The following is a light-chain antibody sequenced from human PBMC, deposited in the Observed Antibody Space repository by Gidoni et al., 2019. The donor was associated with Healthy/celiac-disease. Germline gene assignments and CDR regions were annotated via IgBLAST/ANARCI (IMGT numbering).Light chain of an antibody. Sequence: EIVMTQSPATLSVSPGERATLSCRASQSVSSNLAWYQQKPGQAPRLHIYGASTRATGIPARFSGSGSGTEFTLTISSLQSEDFAVYYCQQYNNWPTLTVGQXTKVEIK. CDR2: GAS. J-gene: IGKJ1*01. CDR1: QSVSSN. V-gene: IGKV3-15*01. CDR3: QQYNNWPTLT.